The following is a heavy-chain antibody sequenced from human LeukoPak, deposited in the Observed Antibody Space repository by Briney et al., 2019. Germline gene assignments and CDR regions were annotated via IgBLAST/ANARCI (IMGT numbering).Heavy chain of an antibody. V-gene: IGHV4-59*01. CDR3: ARDLRLGAFDI. CDR2: IYYSGST. J-gene: IGHJ3*02. Sequence: PSETLSLTCTVSGGSNSSYYWSWIRQRPGKGLEWIGYIYYSGSTNYNPSLKSRVTISVDTSKNQFSLKLSSVTAADTAVYYCARDLRLGAFDIWGQGTMVTVSS. D-gene: IGHD3-16*01. CDR1: GGSNSSYY.